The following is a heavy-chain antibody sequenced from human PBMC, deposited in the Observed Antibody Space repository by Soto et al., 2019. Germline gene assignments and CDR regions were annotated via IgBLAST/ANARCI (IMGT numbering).Heavy chain of an antibody. CDR2: IYSTGTT. D-gene: IGHD3-10*01. CDR3: AKDGRGSGSHYNSFGY. CDR1: GFTVGNNY. Sequence: PGGSLILSCAASGFTVGNNYMSWVRQAPWKGLEWVSLIYSTGTTKYADSVKGRFTVSRDNAKNTLYLQMNSLRAEDTAVYYCAKDGRGSGSHYNSFGYWGQGTLVTVSS. V-gene: IGHV3-53*01. J-gene: IGHJ4*02.